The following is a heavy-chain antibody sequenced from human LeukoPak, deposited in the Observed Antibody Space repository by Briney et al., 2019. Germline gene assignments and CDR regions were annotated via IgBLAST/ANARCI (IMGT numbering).Heavy chain of an antibody. CDR1: GFTFSSFG. CDR2: VLKDGTDK. V-gene: IGHV3-30*19. Sequence: PGRSLRLSCAASGFTFSSFGMHWVHQAPGKGLEWVTVVLKDGTDKDYADSVKGRFTISRDNSKKTLYLQMNSLRAEDTAVYYCARDRLHCGGGSCYSQLFDYWGQGTLVTVSS. CDR3: ARDRLHCGGGSCYSQLFDY. D-gene: IGHD2-15*01. J-gene: IGHJ4*02.